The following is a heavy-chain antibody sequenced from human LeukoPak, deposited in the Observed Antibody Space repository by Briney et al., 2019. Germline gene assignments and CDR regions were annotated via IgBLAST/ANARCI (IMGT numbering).Heavy chain of an antibody. CDR3: ARGQTRGYSYGSPLIS. D-gene: IGHD5-18*01. J-gene: IGHJ4*02. CDR1: GFTVSSSY. V-gene: IGHV3-53*05. CDR2: IYSGGST. Sequence: GGSLRLSCAASGFTVSSSYMSWVRQAPGEGLEWVSVIYSGGSTNYADSVKGRFTISRDNPKNTLYLQMNSLRSEDTAVYYCARGQTRGYSYGSPLISWGQGTLVTVSS.